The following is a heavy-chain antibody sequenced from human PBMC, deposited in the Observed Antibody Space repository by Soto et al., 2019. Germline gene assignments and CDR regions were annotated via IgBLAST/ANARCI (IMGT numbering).Heavy chain of an antibody. CDR2: ITGSGGST. CDR3: AKTDCGGDCRVFVY. Sequence: GGSLRLSCAASGFTFTNYAMSWVRQAPGKGLEWVSTITGSGGSTYYADSVKGRFTISRDNSKNTVHLQMNSLRAEDTAVFYCAKTDCGGDCRVFVYWGQGTLVTVSS. J-gene: IGHJ4*02. D-gene: IGHD2-21*02. CDR1: GFTFTNYA. V-gene: IGHV3-23*01.